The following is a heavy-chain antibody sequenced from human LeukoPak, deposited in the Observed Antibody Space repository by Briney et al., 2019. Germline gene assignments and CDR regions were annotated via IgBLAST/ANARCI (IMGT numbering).Heavy chain of an antibody. Sequence: GGSLRLSCAASGFTVSSNYMSWVRQAPGKGLEWVSILYASGSAYYADSVKGRFTISRDNSKNTLYLQMNSLRAEDTAVYYCAKDVYSSSSWYFDYWGQGTLVTVSS. J-gene: IGHJ4*02. D-gene: IGHD6-6*01. V-gene: IGHV3-53*01. CDR2: LYASGSA. CDR3: AKDVYSSSSWYFDY. CDR1: GFTVSSNY.